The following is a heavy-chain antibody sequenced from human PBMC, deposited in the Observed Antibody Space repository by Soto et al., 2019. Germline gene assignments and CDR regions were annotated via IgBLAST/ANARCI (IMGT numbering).Heavy chain of an antibody. Sequence: QVQLVQSGPEVRKPGASVKVSCKASGYIFSSYGISWVRQAPGQGLEWMAWISGYNGNTKFGERVQGRVNVTTDTSTSTAYMELRSLRSDDTAVYYCAREAAAERNYYGLDVWGQGNTVIVSS. D-gene: IGHD6-13*01. J-gene: IGHJ6*02. CDR1: GYIFSSYG. V-gene: IGHV1-18*04. CDR2: ISGYNGNT. CDR3: AREAAAERNYYGLDV.